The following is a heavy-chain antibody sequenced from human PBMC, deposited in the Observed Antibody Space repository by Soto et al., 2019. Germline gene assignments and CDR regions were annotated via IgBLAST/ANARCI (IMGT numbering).Heavy chain of an antibody. CDR2: ISTYDGDT. J-gene: IGHJ5*02. D-gene: IGHD2-2*01. CDR1: GYTFTSYG. V-gene: IGHV1-18*01. Sequence: QVQLVQIGAEVKKPGASVKVSCKASGYTFTSYGISWVRQAPGQGLEWMGWISTYDGDTRYGQNLQGRVTMTTDTSTSTAYMELRSLRSDDTAVYYCVRDWYCISTSRFDCFDPWGQGTLVTVSS. CDR3: VRDWYCISTSRFDCFDP.